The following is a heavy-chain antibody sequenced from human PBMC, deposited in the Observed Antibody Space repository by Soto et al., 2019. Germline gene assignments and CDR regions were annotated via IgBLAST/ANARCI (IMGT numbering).Heavy chain of an antibody. J-gene: IGHJ4*02. D-gene: IGHD3-22*01. CDR1: GFTFSSYA. Sequence: GGSLRLSCAASGFTFSSYAMSWVRQAPGKGLERVSAISGSGGSTYYADSVKGRFTISRDNSKNTLYLQMNSLRAEDTAVYYCAKAGDSSGYYYYFDYWGQGTLVTVSS. CDR3: AKAGDSSGYYYYFDY. CDR2: ISGSGGST. V-gene: IGHV3-23*01.